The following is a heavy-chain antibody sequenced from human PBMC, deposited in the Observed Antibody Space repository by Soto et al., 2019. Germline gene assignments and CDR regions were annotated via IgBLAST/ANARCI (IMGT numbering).Heavy chain of an antibody. CDR3: ARDRGEGHAAMVHRGGTYYYYGMDV. CDR2: ISYDGSNK. Sequence: PGESRRLACSASGFTFSRYAMHWVRQAPGKGLGWVAVISYDGSNKYYADSVKGRFTISRDNSKNTLYLQMNSLRAEDTAVYYCARDRGEGHAAMVHRGGTYYYYGMDVWGQGTTVTVSS. V-gene: IGHV3-30-3*01. CDR1: GFTFSRYA. D-gene: IGHD5-18*01. J-gene: IGHJ6*02.